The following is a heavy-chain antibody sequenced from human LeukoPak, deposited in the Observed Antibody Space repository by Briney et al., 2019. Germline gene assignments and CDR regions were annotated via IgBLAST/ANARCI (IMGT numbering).Heavy chain of an antibody. J-gene: IGHJ3*02. V-gene: IGHV4-39*01. CDR2: LSYSGSA. CDR3: ARLGRDAFDI. CDR1: GDSISSPPYY. Sequence: SETLSLTCTVSGDSISSPPYYWGWIRQPPGKGLEWIASLSYSGSAYFNPSLKNRVTISVDTSKNQFSLKLRSVTAADSSVYYCARLGRDAFDIWAKGQWSSSLQ.